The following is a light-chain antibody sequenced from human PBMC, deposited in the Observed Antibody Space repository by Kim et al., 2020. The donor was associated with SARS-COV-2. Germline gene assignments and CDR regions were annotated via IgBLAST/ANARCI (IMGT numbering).Light chain of an antibody. V-gene: IGKV1-9*01. CDR2: SAF. CDR1: QGINSN. J-gene: IGKJ4*01. Sequence: YASVGDTVTITCRASQGINSNLAWYQQRPGKAPNLLIYSAFTLHSGVPSRFSGSGSGTDFTLTITSLQPEDFATYHCQQHHSFPLTFGGGTKVEIK. CDR3: QQHHSFPLT.